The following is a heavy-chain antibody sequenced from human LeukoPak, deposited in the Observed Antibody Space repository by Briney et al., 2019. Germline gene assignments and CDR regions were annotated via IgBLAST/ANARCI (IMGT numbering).Heavy chain of an antibody. J-gene: IGHJ4*02. V-gene: IGHV1-2*02. CDR1: GYTFTSYG. CDR3: ARVINYDSSGYTY. D-gene: IGHD3-22*01. CDR2: INPNSGGT. Sequence: GASVKVSCKASGYTFTSYGISWVRQAPGQGLEWMGWINPNSGGTNYAQKFQGRVTMTRDTSISTAYMELSRLRSDDTAVYYCARVINYDSSGYTYWGQGTLVTVSS.